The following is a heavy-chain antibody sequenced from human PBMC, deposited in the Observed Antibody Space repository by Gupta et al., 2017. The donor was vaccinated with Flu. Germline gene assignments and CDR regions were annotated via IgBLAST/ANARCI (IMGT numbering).Heavy chain of an antibody. CDR2: IYYSGNT. CDR3: ARHGNLVVVPAARAFDI. V-gene: IGHV4-39*01. J-gene: IGHJ3*02. Sequence: PGKGLEWIGGIYYSGNTYYNPSLKSRVTISVDTSKNQFSLKLSSVTAADTAVYYCARHGNLVVVPAARAFDIWGQGTLVTVSS. D-gene: IGHD2-2*01.